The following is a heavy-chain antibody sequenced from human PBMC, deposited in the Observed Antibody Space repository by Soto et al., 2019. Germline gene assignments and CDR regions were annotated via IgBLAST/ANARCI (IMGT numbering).Heavy chain of an antibody. J-gene: IGHJ4*02. Sequence: QVQLQESGPGLMKPSGTLSLTCAVSGGSITSNWWSWVRQPPGKGLEWIAEIFHTGSANYNPSLMGRLTISMDKSRNHLSLNLNSVPAADTAVYYCARHIAVSGSRGFDHWGQGTRVTVSS. CDR2: IFHTGSA. CDR1: GGSITSNW. D-gene: IGHD2-21*01. V-gene: IGHV4-4*02. CDR3: ARHIAVSGSRGFDH.